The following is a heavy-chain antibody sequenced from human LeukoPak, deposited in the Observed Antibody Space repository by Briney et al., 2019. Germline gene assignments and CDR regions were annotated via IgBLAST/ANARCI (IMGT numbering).Heavy chain of an antibody. J-gene: IGHJ4*02. V-gene: IGHV4-39*01. D-gene: IGHD1-26*01. CDR2: YYDGST. Sequence: YYDGSTYYNPSLKSRLFMSADTFRNQFSLRLSSVTAADTAVHYCARLRGSSLDYWGQGALVIVSS. CDR3: ARLRGSSLDY.